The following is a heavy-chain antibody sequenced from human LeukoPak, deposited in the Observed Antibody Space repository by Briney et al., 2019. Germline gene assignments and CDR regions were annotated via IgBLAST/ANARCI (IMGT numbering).Heavy chain of an antibody. J-gene: IGHJ4*02. D-gene: IGHD3-9*01. CDR3: ARGGFDWLLSALDY. Sequence: GGSLKLSCAASGFTFSGSAMHWVRQASGKGLEWVGRIRSKANSYATAYAASVKGRFTISRDDSKNTAYLQMNSLKTEDTAVYYCARGGFDWLLSALDYWGQGTLVTVSS. V-gene: IGHV3-73*01. CDR1: GFTFSGSA. CDR2: IRSKANSYAT.